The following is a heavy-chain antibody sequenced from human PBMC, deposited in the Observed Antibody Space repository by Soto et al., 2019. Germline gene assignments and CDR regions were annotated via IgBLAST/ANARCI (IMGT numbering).Heavy chain of an antibody. Sequence: RASVKVSCKASGGTFSSYAISWVRQAPGQGLEWMGGIIPIFGTANYAQKFQGRVTITADKSTSTAYMELSSLRSEDTAVYYCARGPAAGTGTDYWGQGTLVTVSS. CDR1: GGTFSSYA. CDR2: IIPIFGTA. D-gene: IGHD6-13*01. CDR3: ARGPAAGTGTDY. J-gene: IGHJ4*02. V-gene: IGHV1-69*06.